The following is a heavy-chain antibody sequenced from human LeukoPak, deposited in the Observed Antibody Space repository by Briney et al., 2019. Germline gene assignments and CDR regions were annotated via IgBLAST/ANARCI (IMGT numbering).Heavy chain of an antibody. CDR2: ISSSSSYI. CDR3: ARYLATSYYYYYYMDV. Sequence: GGSLRLSGAASGFTFSSYSMNWVRQAPGKGLEWVSSISSSSSYIYYADSVKRRFTISRDNAKNSLYLQMNSLRAEDTAVYYCARYLATSYYYYYYMDVWGKGTTVTVSS. J-gene: IGHJ6*03. D-gene: IGHD5-12*01. CDR1: GFTFSSYS. V-gene: IGHV3-21*01.